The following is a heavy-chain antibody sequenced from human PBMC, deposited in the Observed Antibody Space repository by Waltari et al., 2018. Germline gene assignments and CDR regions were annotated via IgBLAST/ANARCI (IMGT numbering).Heavy chain of an antibody. J-gene: IGHJ4*02. CDR1: GYTLTELS. Sequence: QVQLVQSGAEVKKPGASVKVSCKVSGYTLTELSMHWVRQAPGKGLEWMGGCEPEDGETIYAQKFQGRVSMTEDTSTDTAYMELSSLRSEDTAVYYCATSANRGIAVPFDYWGQGTLVTGSS. CDR2: CEPEDGET. D-gene: IGHD6-19*01. CDR3: ATSANRGIAVPFDY. V-gene: IGHV1-24*01.